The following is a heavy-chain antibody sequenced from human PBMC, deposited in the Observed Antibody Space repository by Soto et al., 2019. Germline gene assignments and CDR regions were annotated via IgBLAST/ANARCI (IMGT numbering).Heavy chain of an antibody. CDR1: GGSISSDDYY. D-gene: IGHD3-16*01. J-gene: IGHJ6*04. V-gene: IGHV4-31*03. CDR2: IYYRRNT. CDR3: ARGWGHYGMNG. Sequence: SETLSLTCTVSGGSISSDDYYWNWFRQRPGKGLEWIGNIYYRRNTNYNPSLKSRIIMSMDMSDNQFSLKLTSVTAAAAAVYYFARGWGHYGMNGWGKGSTGTVS.